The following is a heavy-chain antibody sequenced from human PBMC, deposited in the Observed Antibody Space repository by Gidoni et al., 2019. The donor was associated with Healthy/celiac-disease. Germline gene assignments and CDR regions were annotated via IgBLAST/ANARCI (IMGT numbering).Heavy chain of an antibody. J-gene: IGHJ4*02. CDR1: GGSFSGYY. CDR2: INHSGST. D-gene: IGHD1-26*01. V-gene: IGHV4-34*01. Sequence: QVQLQQSGAGLLKPSETLSLTCAVYGGSFSGYYWSWIRQPPGKGLEWIGEINHSGSTNYNPSLKSRVTISVDTSKNQFSLKLSSVTAADTAVYYCARAAYSGSYNWGQGTLVTVSS. CDR3: ARAAYSGSYN.